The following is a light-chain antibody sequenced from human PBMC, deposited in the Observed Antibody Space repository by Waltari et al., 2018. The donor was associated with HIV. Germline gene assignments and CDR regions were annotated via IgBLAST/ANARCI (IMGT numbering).Light chain of an antibody. CDR2: AAS. V-gene: IGKV1-39*01. CDR1: QSISSY. CDR3: QQSYSTLGS. J-gene: IGKJ3*01. Sequence: DIQMTQSPSSLSASVGDRVTITCRASQSISSYLNWYQQKPGKAPKLLIYAASSLQSGVPSRFSGSVSGTDFTLTISSLQPEDFATYYCQQSYSTLGSFGPGTKVDIK.